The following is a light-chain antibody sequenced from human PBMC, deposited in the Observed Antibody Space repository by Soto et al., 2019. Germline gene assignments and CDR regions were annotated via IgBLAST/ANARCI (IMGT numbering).Light chain of an antibody. CDR2: DAS. J-gene: IGKJ3*01. CDR3: QLRNNWLFT. Sequence: EIVLTQSPATLSLSPGEGATLSCRASQSISRYLAWYQQKPGQAPRLLIYDASNRATGIPARFSGSGSGTDLTLTISSLEPEDFAVYYCQLRNNWLFTFGPGTKVDIK. V-gene: IGKV3-11*01. CDR1: QSISRY.